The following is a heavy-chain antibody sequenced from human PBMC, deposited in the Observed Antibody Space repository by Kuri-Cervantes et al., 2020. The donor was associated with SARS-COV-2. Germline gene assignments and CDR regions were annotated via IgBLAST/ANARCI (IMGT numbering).Heavy chain of an antibody. D-gene: IGHD6-13*01. V-gene: IGHV1-46*01. Sequence: AAVKVSCKASGYTFTDYYIHWVRQAPGQGLDWMGILNPSGGSTSYAQNFQGRITITRDTSISTAYMELSRLRSDDTAVYYCARGRRVYSSSWFLFDYWGQGTLVTVSS. CDR1: GYTFTDYY. CDR2: LNPSGGST. CDR3: ARGRRVYSSSWFLFDY. J-gene: IGHJ4*02.